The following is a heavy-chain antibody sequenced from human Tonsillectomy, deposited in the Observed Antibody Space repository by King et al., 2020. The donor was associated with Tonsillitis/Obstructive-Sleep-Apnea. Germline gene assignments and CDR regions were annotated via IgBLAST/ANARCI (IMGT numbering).Heavy chain of an antibody. CDR2: IYPDDSDT. CDR1: GYSFTNYW. D-gene: IGHD3-16*02. Sequence: QLVQSGAEVKKPGESLKISCKGSGYSFTNYWIGWVRQMPGKGLEWMGIIYPDDSDTKYSPSFQGQVTISADKSISSAYLQWSSLKASDTAMYYCARLDEGSGNLGSYRYAFDPWGQGTLVPVSS. V-gene: IGHV5-51*01. J-gene: IGHJ5*02. CDR3: ARLDEGSGNLGSYRYAFDP.